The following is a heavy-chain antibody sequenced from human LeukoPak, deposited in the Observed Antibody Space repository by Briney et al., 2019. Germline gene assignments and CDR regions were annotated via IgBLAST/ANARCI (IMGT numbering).Heavy chain of an antibody. Sequence: GGSLRLSCAASGFTVSSNYMSWVRQAPGKGLDWVSVIYSGGSTYYADSVKGRFTISRDNSKNTLYLQMNSLRAEDTAVYYCTTVSEYSSSSSTYYYYYMDVWGKGTTVTVSS. V-gene: IGHV3-53*01. CDR2: IYSGGST. D-gene: IGHD6-6*01. J-gene: IGHJ6*03. CDR3: TTVSEYSSSSSTYYYYYMDV. CDR1: GFTVSSNY.